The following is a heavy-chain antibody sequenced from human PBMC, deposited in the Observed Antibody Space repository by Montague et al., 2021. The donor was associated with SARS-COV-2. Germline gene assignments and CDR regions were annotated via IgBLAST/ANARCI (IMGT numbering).Heavy chain of an antibody. J-gene: IGHJ5*02. CDR3: ARGISLFDP. CDR1: GFTLSDYN. Sequence: SLRLSCAASGFTLSDYNMSWIRQTPGKGLVWISHIHGDSSSTNYADSVKGRFTISRDTAKNSLFLQMNSLRVEDTAVYYCARGISLFDPWGQGTLVTVSS. V-gene: IGHV3-11*05. CDR2: IHGDSSST.